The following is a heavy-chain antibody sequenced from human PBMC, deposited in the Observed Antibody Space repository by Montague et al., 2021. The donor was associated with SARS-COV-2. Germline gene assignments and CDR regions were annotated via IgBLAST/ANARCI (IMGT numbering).Heavy chain of an antibody. Sequence: SETLSLTCTVSGGSISSSSYYWGWIRQPPGKGLEWIGNIFYSGSTYYNTSLKNRVTISVDTSKNQFSLRLSSVTAADTAVYYCARLPYFYDSTHAFDIWGQGIMVTVSS. CDR2: IFYSGST. J-gene: IGHJ3*02. CDR3: ARLPYFYDSTHAFDI. D-gene: IGHD3-22*01. CDR1: GGSISSSSYY. V-gene: IGHV4-39*01.